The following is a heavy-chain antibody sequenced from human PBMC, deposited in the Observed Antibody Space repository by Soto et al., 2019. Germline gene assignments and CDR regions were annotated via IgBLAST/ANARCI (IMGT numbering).Heavy chain of an antibody. V-gene: IGHV4-39*01. CDR2: IYYSGST. D-gene: IGHD3-22*01. CDR3: ARLDYYDSSGYYPPAPYYYYGMDV. J-gene: IGHJ6*02. CDR1: CCSISSSSYY. Sequence: SGTLSLTCPVSCCSISSSSYYWGWIRQPPGKGLEWIGSIYYSGSTYYNPSLKSRVTISVDTSKNQFSLKLISVTAADTAVYYCARLDYYDSSGYYPPAPYYYYGMDVWGQGTTVTVSS.